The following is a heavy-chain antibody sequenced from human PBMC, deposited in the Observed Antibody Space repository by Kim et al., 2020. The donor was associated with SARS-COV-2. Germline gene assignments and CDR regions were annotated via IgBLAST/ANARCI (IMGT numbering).Heavy chain of an antibody. Sequence: ASVKVSCKASRYTFTSYYMHWVRQAPGQGLEWMGIINPSGGSTSYAQKFQGRVTMTRDTSTSTVNMELSSLRSEDTAVYYCARASGITMIVVVTAYGMDVRGQGTTVTVAS. V-gene: IGHV1-46*01. CDR2: INPSGGST. J-gene: IGHJ6*02. D-gene: IGHD3-22*01. CDR1: RYTFTSYY. CDR3: ARASGITMIVVVTAYGMDV.